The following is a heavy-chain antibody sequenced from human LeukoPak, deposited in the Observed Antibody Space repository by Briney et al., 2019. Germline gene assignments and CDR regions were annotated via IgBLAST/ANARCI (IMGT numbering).Heavy chain of an antibody. CDR2: IYYSGST. D-gene: IGHD6-19*01. CDR3: ARLYSSGWSLDY. J-gene: IGHJ4*02. Sequence: SQTLSLTCTVSGGSISSGDYYWSWIRQPPGKGLEWIGYIYYSGSTYYNPSLKSRVTISVGTSKNQFSLKLSSVTAADTAVYYCARLYSSGWSLDYWGQGTLVTVSS. CDR1: GGSISSGDYY. V-gene: IGHV4-30-4*01.